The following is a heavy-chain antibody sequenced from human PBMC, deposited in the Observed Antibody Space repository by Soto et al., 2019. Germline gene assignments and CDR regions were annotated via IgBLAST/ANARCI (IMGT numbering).Heavy chain of an antibody. V-gene: IGHV3-30*18. J-gene: IGHJ6*02. D-gene: IGHD5-18*01. CDR2: ISYDGSNK. CDR3: AKDGYGPSAGNYYYGMDV. Sequence: GGSLRLSCAASGFTFSSYGMHWVRQAPGKGLEWVAVISYDGSNKYYADSVKGRFTISRDNSKNTLYPQMNSLRAEDTAVYYCAKDGYGPSAGNYYYGMDVWGQGTTVTVSS. CDR1: GFTFSSYG.